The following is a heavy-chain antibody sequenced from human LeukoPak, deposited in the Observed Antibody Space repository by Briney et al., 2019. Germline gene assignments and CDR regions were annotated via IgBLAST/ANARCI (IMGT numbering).Heavy chain of an antibody. CDR2: ISAYNGNT. D-gene: IGHD6-13*01. J-gene: IGHJ4*02. CDR3: ARDRRSSSWYGDY. V-gene: IGHV1-18*01. CDR1: GCTFTSYG. Sequence: ASVKVSCRASGCTFTSYGISWVRQAPGEGLEWMGWISAYNGNTNYAQKLQGRVTMTTDTSTSTAYVELRSPRSDDTAVYYCARDRRSSSWYGDYWGQGTLVTVSS.